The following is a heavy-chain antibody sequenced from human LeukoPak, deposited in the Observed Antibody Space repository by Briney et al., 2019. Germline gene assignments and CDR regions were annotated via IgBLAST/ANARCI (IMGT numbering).Heavy chain of an antibody. J-gene: IGHJ4*02. Sequence: GGSLGLSCAASGFTVSSNYMSWVRQAPGKGLAWVSVIYSGGSTYYADSVKGRFTISRDNSKNTLFLQMNSLRAEDTAVYYCARASIVAAGKEDFDYWGQGTLVTVSS. V-gene: IGHV3-66*01. CDR2: IYSGGST. D-gene: IGHD6-13*01. CDR1: GFTVSSNY. CDR3: ARASIVAAGKEDFDY.